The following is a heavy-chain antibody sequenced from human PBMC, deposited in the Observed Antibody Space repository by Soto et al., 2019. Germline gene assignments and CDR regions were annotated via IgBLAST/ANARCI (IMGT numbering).Heavy chain of an antibody. D-gene: IGHD3-10*01. J-gene: IGHJ4*02. CDR3: ARDNDYGSGSLDY. CDR1: GFTVSSNF. V-gene: IGHV3-53*04. Sequence: EGQLVESGGGLVQPGGSLRLSCAASGFTVSSNFMNWVRQAPGKGLEWVSVIYSGGNTYYADSVKGRFTISRHNSKNTLYLQINSLRVEDSAVYYCARDNDYGSGSLDYWGQGTLVIVSS. CDR2: IYSGGNT.